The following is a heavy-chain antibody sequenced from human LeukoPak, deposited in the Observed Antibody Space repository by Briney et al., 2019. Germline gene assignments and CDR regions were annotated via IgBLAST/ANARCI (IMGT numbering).Heavy chain of an antibody. CDR3: TRGGAPAAIFDY. D-gene: IGHD2-2*01. Sequence: GGSLRLSCAASGFTFSGSAMHWVRQASGKGLEWVGRIRSKANSYATAYAASVKGRFTISRDDSKNTAYLQMNSLKTEDTAVYYCTRGGAPAAIFDYWGQGTQVTVSS. CDR1: GFTFSGSA. J-gene: IGHJ4*02. CDR2: IRSKANSYAT. V-gene: IGHV3-73*01.